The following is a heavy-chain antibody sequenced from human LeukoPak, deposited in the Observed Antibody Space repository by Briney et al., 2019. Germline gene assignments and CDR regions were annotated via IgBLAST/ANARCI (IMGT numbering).Heavy chain of an antibody. V-gene: IGHV1-18*01. CDR2: ISAYNGNT. D-gene: IGHD1-20*01. J-gene: IGHJ5*02. CDR3: ARDLSRITGTNWFDP. CDR1: GYTFTSYG. Sequence: ASVKVSCKASGYTFTSYGISWVRQAPGQGLEWMGWISAYNGNTNYAQKLQGRVTMTTDTSTSTAYMELRSLRSDDTAVYYCARDLSRITGTNWFDPCGQGTLVTVSS.